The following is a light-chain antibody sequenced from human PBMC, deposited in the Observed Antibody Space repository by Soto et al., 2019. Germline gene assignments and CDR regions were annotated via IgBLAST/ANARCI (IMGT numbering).Light chain of an antibody. J-gene: IGLJ1*01. CDR2: DVS. Sequence: QSVLTQPASVSGSPGQSITISCAGTSSDVGGYTYVSWYQQHPGKAPKLMIYDVSNRPSGVSNRFSGSKSGNTASLTISGLQAEDEDDYYCTSYTSSSTPDVFGGGTKVTVL. CDR3: TSYTSSSTPDV. V-gene: IGLV2-14*01. CDR1: SSDVGGYTY.